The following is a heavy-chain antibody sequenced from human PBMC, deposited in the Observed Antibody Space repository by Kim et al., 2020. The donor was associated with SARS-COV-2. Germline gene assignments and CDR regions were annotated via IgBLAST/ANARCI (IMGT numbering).Heavy chain of an antibody. D-gene: IGHD2-2*01. V-gene: IGHV3-21*01. CDR2: ISSSGYYI. CDR3: VRRDTVVVPAANVFDY. CDR1: GFTVSDYS. J-gene: IGHJ4*02. Sequence: GGSLRLSCVASGFTVSDYSMNWVRQAPGKGLEGVSSISSSGYYIYYTDSVKGRFTISRDNARNSLYLQMHSLRAEDTAVYYCVRRDTVVVPAANVFDYWGQGTLVGVSS.